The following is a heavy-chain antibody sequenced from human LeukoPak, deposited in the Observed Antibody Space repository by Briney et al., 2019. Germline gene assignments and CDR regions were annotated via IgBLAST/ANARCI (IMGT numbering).Heavy chain of an antibody. J-gene: IGHJ4*02. CDR1: GASIRSYY. V-gene: IGHV4-4*07. D-gene: IGHD3-22*01. Sequence: SETLSLTCTVSGASIRSYYWSLIRQPAGKGLEWIGRIDNSGSTNYNPSLKSRVIMSLDTSNNQFSLKLNSVTAADTAIYYCARHFDSSGLDYWGQGTLVTVSS. CDR2: IDNSGST. CDR3: ARHFDSSGLDY.